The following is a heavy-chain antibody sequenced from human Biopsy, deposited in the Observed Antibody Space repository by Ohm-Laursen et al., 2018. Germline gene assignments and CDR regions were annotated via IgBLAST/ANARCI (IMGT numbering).Heavy chain of an antibody. CDR3: ATKLTGYFHH. V-gene: IGHV1-46*01. Sequence: GASVKVSCKASGYTFTSYYMHWVRQAPGQGLEWMGIINPSGGSTTYAQKFQDRVTVAADTSTSTATMELRSLRSDDTAVYYCATKLTGYFHHWGQGILVIVSS. D-gene: IGHD3-9*01. J-gene: IGHJ1*01. CDR1: GYTFTSYY. CDR2: INPSGGST.